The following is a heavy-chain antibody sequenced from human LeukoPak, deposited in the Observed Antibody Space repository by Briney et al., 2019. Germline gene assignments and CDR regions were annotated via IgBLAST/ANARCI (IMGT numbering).Heavy chain of an antibody. D-gene: IGHD1-14*01. CDR2: IYYSGST. Sequence: SETLSLTCTVSGGSISSSSYYWGWIRQPPGKGLEWIGSIYYSGSTNYNPSLKSRVTISVDTSKNQFSLKLSSVTAADTAVYYCARGRPEYWYFDLWGRGTLVTVSS. CDR1: GGSISSSSYY. V-gene: IGHV4-39*07. CDR3: ARGRPEYWYFDL. J-gene: IGHJ2*01.